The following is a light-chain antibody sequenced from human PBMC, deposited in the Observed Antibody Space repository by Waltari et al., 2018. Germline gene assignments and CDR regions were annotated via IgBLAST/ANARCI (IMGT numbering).Light chain of an antibody. J-gene: IGKJ4*01. CDR2: DTS. Sequence: DIVLTQSPATLSLSPGERATLSCRASQSIHNYLAWYQQKPGHAPRLLIYDTSNRATGISARFSGSGFGTDFTLTISSLEPEDFAVYYCQQRRNWPLTFGGGTKVEIK. CDR1: QSIHNY. CDR3: QQRRNWPLT. V-gene: IGKV3-11*01.